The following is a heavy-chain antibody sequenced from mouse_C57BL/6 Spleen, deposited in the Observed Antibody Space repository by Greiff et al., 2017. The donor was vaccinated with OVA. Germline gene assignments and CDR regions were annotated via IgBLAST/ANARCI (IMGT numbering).Heavy chain of an antibody. Sequence: QVQLKESGPGLVQPSQSLSITCTVSGFSLTSYGVHWVRQSPGKGLEWLGVIWRGGSTDYNAAFMSRLSITKDNSKSQVFFKMNSLQADDTAIYYCAKSDYDGGRPFFDYWGQGTTLTVSS. V-gene: IGHV2-5*01. CDR2: IWRGGST. D-gene: IGHD2-4*01. J-gene: IGHJ2*01. CDR3: AKSDYDGGRPFFDY. CDR1: GFSLTSYG.